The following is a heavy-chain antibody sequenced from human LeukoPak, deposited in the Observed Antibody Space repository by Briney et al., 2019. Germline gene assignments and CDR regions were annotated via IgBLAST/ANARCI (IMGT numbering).Heavy chain of an antibody. CDR2: INHSGST. J-gene: IGHJ4*02. CDR3: ARGNVLRFLEWLLLDY. Sequence: PSETLSLTCAVYGGSFSGYYWSWIRQPPGKGLEWIGEINHSGSTYYNPSLKSRVTISVDTSENRFSLKLSSVTAADTAVYYCARGNVLRFLEWLLLDYWGQGTLVTVSS. D-gene: IGHD3-3*01. CDR1: GGSFSGYY. V-gene: IGHV4-34*01.